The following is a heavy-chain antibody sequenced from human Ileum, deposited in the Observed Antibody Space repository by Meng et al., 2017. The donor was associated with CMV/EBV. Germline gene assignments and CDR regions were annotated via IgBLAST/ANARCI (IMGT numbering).Heavy chain of an antibody. CDR1: GFTFSSYG. V-gene: IGHV3-30*02. D-gene: IGHD2-8*01. Sequence: GGSLRLSCAASGFTFSSYGMHWARQAPGKGLEWVAFIRYDGSHKYYADSVKGRFSISRDNSKNTLYLQMNSLRAEDTAIYYCARDTGPNTLDYWGQGTLVTVSS. CDR3: ARDTGPNTLDY. J-gene: IGHJ4*02. CDR2: IRYDGSHK.